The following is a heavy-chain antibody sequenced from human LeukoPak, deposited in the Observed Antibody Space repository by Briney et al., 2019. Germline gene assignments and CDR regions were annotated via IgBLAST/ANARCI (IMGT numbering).Heavy chain of an antibody. Sequence: PGRSLRLSCAASGFTFSSYGMNWVRQAPGKGLEWVSAISGSGGSTYYADSVKGRFTISRDNSKNTLYLQMNSLRAEDTAVYYCAKDLRGRIMITFGGVYYFDYWGQGTLVTVSS. CDR1: GFTFSSYG. V-gene: IGHV3-23*01. D-gene: IGHD3-16*01. CDR3: AKDLRGRIMITFGGVYYFDY. J-gene: IGHJ4*02. CDR2: ISGSGGST.